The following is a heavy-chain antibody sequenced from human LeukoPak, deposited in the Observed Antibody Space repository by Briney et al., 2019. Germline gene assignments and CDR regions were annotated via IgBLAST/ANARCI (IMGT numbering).Heavy chain of an antibody. CDR2: ISYSGST. J-gene: IGHJ4*02. CDR3: ARVGRYGYNLEYFDY. Sequence: KASETLSLTCTVSGGSISSYYWSWLREPPGKGLVWIGYISYSGSTNYNASLKSRVTISVDTSTNQFSLRLSSVTAADTAVYYCARVGRYGYNLEYFDYWGQGTLVTVSS. D-gene: IGHD5-24*01. CDR1: GGSISSYY. V-gene: IGHV4-59*01.